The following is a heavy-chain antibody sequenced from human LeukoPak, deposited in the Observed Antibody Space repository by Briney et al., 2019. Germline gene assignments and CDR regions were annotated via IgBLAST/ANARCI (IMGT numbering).Heavy chain of an antibody. CDR3: ARDSYTSGDY. V-gene: IGHV3-74*01. CDR2: MNTDGSNI. D-gene: IGHD3-22*01. Sequence: GGSLRLSCAASGFTFRNHWMHWVRQAPGKGLVWVSRMNTDGSNIAYADSVKGRFTISRDNSKNTLYLQMNSLRAEDTAVYYCARDSYTSGDYWAQGTLVTVSS. CDR1: GFTFRNHW. J-gene: IGHJ4*02.